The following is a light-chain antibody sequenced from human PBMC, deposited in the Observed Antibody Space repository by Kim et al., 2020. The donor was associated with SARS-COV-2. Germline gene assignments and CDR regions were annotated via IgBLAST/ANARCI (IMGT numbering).Light chain of an antibody. Sequence: QSITISCTGTRGDVGGYNYVSWYQQHPGKAPKLMIYDVSNRPSGVSNRFSGSKSGNTASLTISGLQAEDEADYYCSSYTSSSTNYVFGTGTKVTVL. CDR3: SSYTSSSTNYV. CDR2: DVS. CDR1: RGDVGGYNY. V-gene: IGLV2-14*03. J-gene: IGLJ1*01.